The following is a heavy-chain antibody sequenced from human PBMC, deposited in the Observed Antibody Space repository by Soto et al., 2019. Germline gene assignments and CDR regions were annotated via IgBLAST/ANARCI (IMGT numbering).Heavy chain of an antibody. CDR1: GGSISSSSYY. V-gene: IGHV4-39*01. J-gene: IGHJ3*02. CDR3: ASFPVTLPPEGYYPMNDAFDI. D-gene: IGHD3-22*01. Sequence: KPSETLSLTCTVSGGSISSSSYYWGWIRQPPGKGLEWIGSIYYSGSTNYNPSLKSRVTISVDTSKNQFSLKLSSVTAADTAVYYCASFPVTLPPEGYYPMNDAFDIWGQGTMVTVSS. CDR2: IYYSGST.